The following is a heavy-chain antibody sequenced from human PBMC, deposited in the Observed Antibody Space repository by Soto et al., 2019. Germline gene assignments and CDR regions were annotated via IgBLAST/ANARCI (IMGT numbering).Heavy chain of an antibody. CDR2: IYRTGST. CDR3: ASRDPGTSVDY. V-gene: IGHV4-4*02. Sequence: QVQLQESGPGLVKPSGTLSLTCAVSGGSFTSNNWWTWVRQTPGQGLEWIGEIYRTGSTNYKPSLTSRVTISLDKSENQFSLKVTSLTAADTAVYYCASRDPGTSVDYWGQGTLVTVSS. D-gene: IGHD1-7*01. CDR1: GGSFTSNNW. J-gene: IGHJ4*02.